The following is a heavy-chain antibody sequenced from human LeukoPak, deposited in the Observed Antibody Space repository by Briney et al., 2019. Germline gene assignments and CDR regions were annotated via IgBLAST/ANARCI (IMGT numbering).Heavy chain of an antibody. CDR3: ARGGVVLFDY. Sequence: GGSLRLSCTVSDFKFSDYPMTWIRQTPGKGLEWVATINQDGSEKYFLESVRGRFSLSRDNAKNSVFLQLSSLRDDDTALYYCARGGVVLFDYWGQGTLVTVSS. CDR1: DFKFSDYP. D-gene: IGHD2-15*01. CDR2: INQDGSEK. V-gene: IGHV3-7*01. J-gene: IGHJ4*02.